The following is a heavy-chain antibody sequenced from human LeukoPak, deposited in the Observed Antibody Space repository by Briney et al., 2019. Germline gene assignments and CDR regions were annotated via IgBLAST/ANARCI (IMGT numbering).Heavy chain of an antibody. Sequence: SETLSLTCTVSGGSISSGGYYWSWIRQHPGKGLEWIGYIYYSGSTYYNPSLKSRVPISVDTSKNQFSLKLSSVTAADTAVYYCARVSGYYANWFDPWGQGTLVAVSS. V-gene: IGHV4-31*03. D-gene: IGHD3-3*01. CDR2: IYYSGST. CDR1: GGSISSGGYY. J-gene: IGHJ5*02. CDR3: ARVSGYYANWFDP.